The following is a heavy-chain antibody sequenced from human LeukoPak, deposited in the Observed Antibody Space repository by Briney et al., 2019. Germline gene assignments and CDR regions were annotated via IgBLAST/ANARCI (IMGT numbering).Heavy chain of an antibody. V-gene: IGHV4-61*02. J-gene: IGHJ5*02. CDR3: ARVISSGWRQNDL. CDR2: IYTSGKT. CDR1: GASITSGSYY. D-gene: IGHD6-19*01. Sequence: SETLSLTCTVSGASITSGSYYWTWIRQAAGKGPEWIGRIYTSGKTYYHPSLQSRVTISLDTSKNQISLRLDSVTAADTAVFYCARVISSGWRQNDLWGQGTLVTVSS.